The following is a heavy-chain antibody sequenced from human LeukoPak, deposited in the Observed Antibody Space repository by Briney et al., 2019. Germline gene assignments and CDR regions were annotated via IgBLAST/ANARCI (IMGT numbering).Heavy chain of an antibody. V-gene: IGHV3-48*03. Sequence: GGSLRLSCAASGFTFSSYEMHWVRQAPGKGLEWVSYISSSGSNIYYADSVKGRFTISRDNSKNTLYLQMNSLRAEDTAVYYCAREGIQLWFGGVGDWFDPWGQGTLVTVSS. CDR3: AREGIQLWFGGVGDWFDP. CDR2: ISSSGSNI. D-gene: IGHD5-18*01. CDR1: GFTFSSYE. J-gene: IGHJ5*02.